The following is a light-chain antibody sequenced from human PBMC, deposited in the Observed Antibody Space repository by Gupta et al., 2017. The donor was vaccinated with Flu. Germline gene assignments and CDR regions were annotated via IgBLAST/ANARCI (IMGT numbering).Light chain of an antibody. J-gene: IGLJ3*02. CDR3: QSADSSGPL. Sequence: SYELTQPPSVSVSPGQTARITCSGDALPTHYAYWYQQKPGPAPVLVIYKDSERPSGIPERFSGSSSGTTVTLTISGVQAEDEADYYCQSADSSGPLFGGGTKLTVL. CDR1: ALPTHY. CDR2: KDS. V-gene: IGLV3-25*02.